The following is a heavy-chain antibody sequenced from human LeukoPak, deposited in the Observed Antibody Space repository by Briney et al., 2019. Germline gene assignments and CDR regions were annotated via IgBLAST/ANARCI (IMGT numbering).Heavy chain of an antibody. CDR1: AVSISSSSHH. V-gene: IGHV4-39*01. J-gene: IGHJ4*02. CDR3: VRHDGRGGATMGALDS. Sequence: SETLSLTCTVSAVSISSSSHHWGWIRQSPGKGLEWIGSIYYGRTTYYNPSLNSRVTISVVTSKNQFSLQLNSVTAADTAVYYCVRHDGRGGATMGALDSWGQGALVTVSS. D-gene: IGHD5-12*01. CDR2: IYYGRTT.